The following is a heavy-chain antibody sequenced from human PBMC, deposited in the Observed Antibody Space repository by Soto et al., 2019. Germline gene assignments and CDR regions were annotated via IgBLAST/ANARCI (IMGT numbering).Heavy chain of an antibody. Sequence: SETLSLTCTVSGGSISSYYWTWIRQPPGKGLEWIGYISYSGNTNYNPSLKSRVTISVATSKNQFSLMLSSVTAADTAVYYCARDRLGSGSYLAFDPWGQGTLVTVSS. J-gene: IGHJ5*02. CDR1: GGSISSYY. D-gene: IGHD3-10*01. CDR2: ISYSGNT. CDR3: ARDRLGSGSYLAFDP. V-gene: IGHV4-59*01.